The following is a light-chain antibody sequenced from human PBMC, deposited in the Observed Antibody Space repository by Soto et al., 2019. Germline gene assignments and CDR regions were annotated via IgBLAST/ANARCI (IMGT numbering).Light chain of an antibody. CDR2: DVS. CDR1: SSDVGGYNY. J-gene: IGLJ1*01. Sequence: QSALTQPASVSGSPGQSITISCTGTSSDVGGYNYVSWYQQHPGKAPKLIIYDVSNRPSGVSNRFSGSKSGNTASVTISGLQAEDEADYYCSSYTSSSTLYVFGTGTSHRP. V-gene: IGLV2-14*01. CDR3: SSYTSSSTLYV.